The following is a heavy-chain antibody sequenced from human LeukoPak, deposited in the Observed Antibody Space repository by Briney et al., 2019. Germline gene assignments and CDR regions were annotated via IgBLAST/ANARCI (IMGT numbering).Heavy chain of an antibody. CDR3: ARDRGGGSYYFTPLDY. CDR1: GFTFSSYA. CDR2: ISYDGSNK. Sequence: GRSLRLSCAASGFTFSSYAMHWVRQAPGKGLEWVAVISYDGSNKYYADSVKGRFTISRDNSKNTLYLQMNSLRAEDTAVYYCARDRGGGSYYFTPLDYWGQGTLVTVSS. J-gene: IGHJ4*02. D-gene: IGHD1-26*01. V-gene: IGHV3-30*04.